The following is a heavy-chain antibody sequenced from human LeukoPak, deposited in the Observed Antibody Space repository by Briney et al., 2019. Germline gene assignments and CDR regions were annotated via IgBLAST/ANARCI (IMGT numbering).Heavy chain of an antibody. CDR2: VYYNGDI. CDR1: GVPISTYY. J-gene: IGHJ4*01. CDR3: ATTWYYDSRGYLFDD. V-gene: IGHV4-59*01. D-gene: IGHD3-22*01. Sequence: RSETLSLTCSVSGVPISTYYWSWLRQSPGKGLEWIAYVYYNGDIMYNPSLKSRVTISLDTSKNQFSLSMTSVTAADTAVYFCATTWYYDSRGYLFDDWGHGALVTVSS.